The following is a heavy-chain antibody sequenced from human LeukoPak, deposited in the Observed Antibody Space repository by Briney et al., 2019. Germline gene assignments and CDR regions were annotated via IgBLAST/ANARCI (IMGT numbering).Heavy chain of an antibody. D-gene: IGHD6-19*01. J-gene: IGHJ5*02. V-gene: IGHV1-18*01. CDR1: GYTFINYG. CDR3: ARSSQWLVGGIDP. CDR2: ISAYNGNT. Sequence: GASVKVSCKAFGYTFINYGISWVRQAPGQGLGWMGWISAYNGNTNYAQKLQGRVTMTTDTSTSTAYMELRSLRSDDTAVYYCARSSQWLVGGIDPWGQGTLVTVSS.